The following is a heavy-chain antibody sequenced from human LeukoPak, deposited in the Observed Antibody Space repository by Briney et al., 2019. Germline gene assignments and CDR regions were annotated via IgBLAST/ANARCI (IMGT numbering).Heavy chain of an antibody. D-gene: IGHD3-3*01. CDR1: GFTFSSYS. V-gene: IGHV3-21*01. CDR2: ISSTYNHI. CDR3: ASTPGRFLEWLSNPIYFDY. Sequence: PGGSLRLSCAASGFTFSSYSMNWVRQAPGKGLEWVSSISSTYNHIYDADSVKGRFTISRDNAKNSLYLQMNSLRAEDTAVYYCASTPGRFLEWLSNPIYFDYWGQGTLVTVSS. J-gene: IGHJ4*02.